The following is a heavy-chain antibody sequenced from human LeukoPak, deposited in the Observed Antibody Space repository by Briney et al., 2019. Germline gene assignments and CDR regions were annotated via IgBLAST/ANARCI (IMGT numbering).Heavy chain of an antibody. Sequence: GGSLRLSCAASGFTFSSYEMNWVRQAPGKGLGWVSAISGSGGSTYYADSVKGRFTISRDNSKNTLYLQMNSLRAEDTAVYYCARVDKVDTPMFTVGAFDIWGQGTMVTVSS. CDR1: GFTFSSYE. CDR3: ARVDKVDTPMFTVGAFDI. V-gene: IGHV3-23*01. CDR2: ISGSGGST. J-gene: IGHJ3*02. D-gene: IGHD5-18*01.